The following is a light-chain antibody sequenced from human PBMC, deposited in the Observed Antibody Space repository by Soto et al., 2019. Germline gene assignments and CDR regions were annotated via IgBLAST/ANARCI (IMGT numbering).Light chain of an antibody. CDR3: SSYTSSSTYV. J-gene: IGLJ1*01. V-gene: IGLV2-14*01. CDR1: SSDVGAYDF. CDR2: EVS. Sequence: QSALTQPASVSGSPGQSITISCTGTSSDVGAYDFVSWYQHSPGKAPKLMIYEVSNRPSGVSNRFSGSKSGNTASLTISGLQAEDEADYYCSSYTSSSTYVFGTGTKLTVL.